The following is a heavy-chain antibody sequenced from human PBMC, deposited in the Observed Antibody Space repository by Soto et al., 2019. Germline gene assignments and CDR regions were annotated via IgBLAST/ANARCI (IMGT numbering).Heavy chain of an antibody. J-gene: IGHJ5*02. Sequence: SETLSLTCTVSGGSISSYYWSWIRQPAVKGLEWIGRIYTSGSTNYNPSLKSRVTMSVDTSKNQFSLKLSSVTAADTAVYYCAREWVHYYGLGSPSGYWFDPWGQGTLVSVSS. CDR1: GGSISSYY. V-gene: IGHV4-4*07. D-gene: IGHD3-10*01. CDR2: IYTSGST. CDR3: AREWVHYYGLGSPSGYWFDP.